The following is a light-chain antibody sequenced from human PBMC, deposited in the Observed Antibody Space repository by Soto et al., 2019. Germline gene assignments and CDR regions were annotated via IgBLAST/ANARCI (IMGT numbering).Light chain of an antibody. Sequence: QSVLTQPPSASGSPGQSVTISYTGTSSDVGAYKYVSWYQQLPGKAPKLMIYEVSKRPSGVPDRFSGSKSGNTASLTVSGLQTEDEADYYCTSYAGSNNVVFGGGTKVTVL. J-gene: IGLJ2*01. V-gene: IGLV2-8*01. CDR3: TSYAGSNNVV. CDR1: SSDVGAYKY. CDR2: EVS.